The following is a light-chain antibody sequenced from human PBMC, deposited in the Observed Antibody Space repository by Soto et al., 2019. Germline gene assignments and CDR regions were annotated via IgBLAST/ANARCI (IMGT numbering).Light chain of an antibody. CDR2: DAS. CDR1: QDISNY. J-gene: IGKJ3*01. CDR3: QQYDNLPFT. V-gene: IGKV1-33*01. Sequence: DIQMTQSPSSLSASVGDRVTITCQASQDISNYLNWYQQKPGKAPKLLIYDASNLETGVPSRFSGSGSGTDFTFTISILQPEGIATYYCQQYDNLPFTFGPGTKVDIK.